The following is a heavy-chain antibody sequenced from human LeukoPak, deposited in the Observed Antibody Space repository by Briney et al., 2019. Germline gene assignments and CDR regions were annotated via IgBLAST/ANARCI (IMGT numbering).Heavy chain of an antibody. CDR1: GFTFSSYW. V-gene: IGHV3-74*01. D-gene: IGHD2-8*01. CDR3: AREDCTIGAVCSSLLDH. CDR2: INSDASTI. Sequence: GGSLRLSCAASGFTFSSYWMHWVRQVPGKGLVWVSRINSDASTINYADSVKGRFTISRDNAKNTLYLQMNNLRAEDTAVYYCAREDCTIGAVCSSLLDHWGRGTLVTVSS. J-gene: IGHJ4*02.